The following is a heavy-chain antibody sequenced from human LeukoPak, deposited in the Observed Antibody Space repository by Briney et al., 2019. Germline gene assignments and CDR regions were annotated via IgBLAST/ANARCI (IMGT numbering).Heavy chain of an antibody. D-gene: IGHD2-8*01. J-gene: IGHJ5*02. V-gene: IGHV3-53*01. CDR2: IYSGGST. CDR1: GFTFSNAW. Sequence: GGSLRLSCAASGFTFSNAWMSWVRQAPGKGLEWVSVIYSGGSTYYADSVKGRFTISRDNSKNTLYLQMNSLRAEDTAVYYCARVLGVRFDPWGQGTLVTVSS. CDR3: ARVLGVRFDP.